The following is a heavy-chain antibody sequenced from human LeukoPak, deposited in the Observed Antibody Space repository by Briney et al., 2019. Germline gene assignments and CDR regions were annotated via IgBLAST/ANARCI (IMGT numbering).Heavy chain of an antibody. Sequence: SETLSLTCTVSGGSISSNYWSWIRQPPGKGLEWIGYIYYSGSTNYNPSLKSRVTISVDTSKNQFSLKLSSVTAADTAVYYCARDGGRGIAAGSDGFMIRYAFDIWGQGTMVTVSS. J-gene: IGHJ3*02. CDR1: GGSISSNY. V-gene: IGHV4-59*01. CDR3: ARDGGRGIAAGSDGFMIRYAFDI. D-gene: IGHD6-13*01. CDR2: IYYSGST.